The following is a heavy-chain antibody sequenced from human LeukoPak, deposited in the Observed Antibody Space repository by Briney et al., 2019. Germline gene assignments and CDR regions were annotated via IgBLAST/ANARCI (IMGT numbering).Heavy chain of an antibody. V-gene: IGHV3-7*01. Sequence: PGGSLRLSCVASGFTFTQYWMTWVCQAPGKGLEWVARLHPDGSERNYVGSVEGRFTVFGDNAKSSLFLQMHSLRVEDTAVYYCARGGYSFDYLGQGTLVTVPS. D-gene: IGHD5-12*01. CDR2: LHPDGSER. J-gene: IGHJ4*02. CDR3: ARGGYSFDY. CDR1: GFTFTQYW.